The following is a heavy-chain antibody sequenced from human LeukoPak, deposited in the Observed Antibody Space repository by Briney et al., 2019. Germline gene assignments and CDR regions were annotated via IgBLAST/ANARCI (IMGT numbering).Heavy chain of an antibody. D-gene: IGHD1-26*01. Sequence: SGGSLRLSCAASGFTSSSYAMSWVRQAPGKGLEWVSTISSSGGSTYYADSVKGRFTISRDNSKNTLYLQMNSLRAEDTAVYYCAKVVGATTRGYFDYWGQGTLVTASS. J-gene: IGHJ4*02. CDR1: GFTSSSYA. V-gene: IGHV3-23*01. CDR2: ISSSGGST. CDR3: AKVVGATTRGYFDY.